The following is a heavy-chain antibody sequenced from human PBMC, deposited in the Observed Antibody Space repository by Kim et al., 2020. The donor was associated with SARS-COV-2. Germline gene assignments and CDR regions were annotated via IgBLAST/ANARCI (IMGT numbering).Heavy chain of an antibody. CDR1: GDSVSSNIAA. Sequence: SQTLSLTCAISGDSVSSNIAAWNWIRQSPSRGLEWLGRTYYRSRWIYGYAVSVKSRITINPDTSKNQFSLQLNSVTPDDTAVYYCTRAICSTSSCHFDYWGPGNLVTVSS. CDR3: TRAICSTSSCHFDY. J-gene: IGHJ4*02. D-gene: IGHD2-2*01. CDR2: TYYRSRWIY. V-gene: IGHV6-1*01.